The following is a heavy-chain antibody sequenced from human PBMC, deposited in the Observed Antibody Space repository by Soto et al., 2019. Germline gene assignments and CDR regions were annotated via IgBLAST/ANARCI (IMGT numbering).Heavy chain of an antibody. V-gene: IGHV4-4*07. D-gene: IGHD6-19*01. CDR1: GGSISRYY. Sequence: SETLSLTCTVSGGSISRYYWSWIRQPAGKGLEWIGRIYTSGSTNYNPSLKSRVTMSVDTSKNQFSLKLSSVTAADTAVYYCARDGSSGWSAPNWFDPWGQGTLVTVS. CDR3: ARDGSSGWSAPNWFDP. J-gene: IGHJ5*02. CDR2: IYTSGST.